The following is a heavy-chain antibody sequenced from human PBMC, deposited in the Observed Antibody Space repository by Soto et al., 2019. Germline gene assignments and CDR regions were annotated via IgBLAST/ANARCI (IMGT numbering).Heavy chain of an antibody. D-gene: IGHD6-19*01. CDR2: LYNSGST. CDR3: ARMYNSGFYRPEGDYYFYGMDV. CDR1: GGSISSDGYS. Sequence: QLQLQESGSGLVKPSQTLSLSCAVSGGSISSDGYSWSWIRQPAGKGLEWIGRLYNSGSTKSNPSLKSRVTMSADTSKNHLSLSLSSVTAADTAIYYCARMYNSGFYRPEGDYYFYGMDVWGQGTMVTVSS. V-gene: IGHV4-61*02. J-gene: IGHJ6*02.